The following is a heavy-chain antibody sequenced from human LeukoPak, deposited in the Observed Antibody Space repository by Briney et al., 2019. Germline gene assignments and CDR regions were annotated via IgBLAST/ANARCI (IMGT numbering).Heavy chain of an antibody. D-gene: IGHD6-13*01. CDR1: GYSFTSYW. V-gene: IGHV5-51*01. Sequence: GESLKISCKGSGYSFTSYWIGWVRQMPGKGLEWMGIIYPGDSDTRYSPSFQGQITISADKSITTAYLQWSSLKASDTAMYYCARHSRWYSSSRDAFDIWGQGTMVTVSS. CDR2: IYPGDSDT. CDR3: ARHSRWYSSSRDAFDI. J-gene: IGHJ3*02.